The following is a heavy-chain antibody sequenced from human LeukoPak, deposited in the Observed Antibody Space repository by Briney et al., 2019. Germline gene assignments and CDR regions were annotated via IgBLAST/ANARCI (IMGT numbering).Heavy chain of an antibody. V-gene: IGHV4-61*01. CDR1: GGSVSSGSYY. CDR2: IYYSGSN. J-gene: IGHJ6*02. Sequence: SETLSLTCTVSGGSVSSGSYYWSWIRQPPGKGLEWIGYIYYSGSNNYNPSLKSRVTISVDTSKNHFSLKLSSVTAADTAVYYRARDGHRDNSSSWYSPYYYYYYGMDVWGQGTTVTVSS. D-gene: IGHD6-13*01. CDR3: ARDGHRDNSSSWYSPYYYYYYGMDV.